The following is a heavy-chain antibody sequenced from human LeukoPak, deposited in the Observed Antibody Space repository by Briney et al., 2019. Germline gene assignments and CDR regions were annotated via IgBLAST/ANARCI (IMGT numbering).Heavy chain of an antibody. CDR1: GGSFSDFY. Sequence: SETLSLTCAVYGGSFSDFYCTWIRQPPGKGLEWIGEINHSGNTKYNPSLKSRVTILLDTSKNQFSLKVRSVTAADTAVYYCATKRGVITLDGYHYYIDVWGKATTVTVS. J-gene: IGHJ6*03. D-gene: IGHD3-10*01. CDR3: ATKRGVITLDGYHYYIDV. CDR2: INHSGNT. V-gene: IGHV4-34*01.